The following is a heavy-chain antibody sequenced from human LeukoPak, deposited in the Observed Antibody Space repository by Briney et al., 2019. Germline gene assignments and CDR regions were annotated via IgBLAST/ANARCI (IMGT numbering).Heavy chain of an antibody. CDR2: IYHSGST. D-gene: IGHD7-27*01. CDR1: GYSISSGYY. J-gene: IGHJ5*02. V-gene: IGHV4-38-2*01. CDR3: ARQRWGSRTGFDP. Sequence: SETLSLTCAVSGYSISSGYYRGWIRPPPGKGLEWIGSIYHSGSTYYNPSPKSRVTISVDTSKNQFSLKLSSVTAADTAVYYCARQRWGSRTGFDPWGQGTLVTVSS.